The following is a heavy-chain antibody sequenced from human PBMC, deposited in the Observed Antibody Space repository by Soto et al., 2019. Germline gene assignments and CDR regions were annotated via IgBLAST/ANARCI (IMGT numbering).Heavy chain of an antibody. D-gene: IGHD3-3*01. CDR2: IYHSGST. Sequence: QVQLQESGPGLVKPSGTLSLTCAVSGGSISSSNWWSWVRQPPGKGLEWIGEIYHSGSTNYNPSLKSRVTISVDKAKNQFSLKLSSVTAADTAVYYCARELRFLESSSLGDYYYYGMDVWGQGTTVTVSS. J-gene: IGHJ6*02. CDR3: ARELRFLESSSLGDYYYYGMDV. CDR1: GGSISSSNW. V-gene: IGHV4-4*02.